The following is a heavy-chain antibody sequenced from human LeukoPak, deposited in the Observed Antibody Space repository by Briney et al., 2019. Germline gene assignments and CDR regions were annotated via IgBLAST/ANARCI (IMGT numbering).Heavy chain of an antibody. CDR2: IYYSGRT. J-gene: IGHJ4*02. Sequence: KPSETLSLTCSVSGGSISSYYWSWIRQPPGKGLEWIGYIYYSGRTSYNPSLKSRVTISVDTSKNQFSLRLNSVTAADTAVYYCARGAGYGSGSYPDYWGQGTLVTVSS. CDR1: GGSISSYY. D-gene: IGHD3-10*01. V-gene: IGHV4-59*01. CDR3: ARGAGYGSGSYPDY.